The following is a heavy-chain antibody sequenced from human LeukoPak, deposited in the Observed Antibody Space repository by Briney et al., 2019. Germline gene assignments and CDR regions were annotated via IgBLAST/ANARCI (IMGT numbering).Heavy chain of an antibody. Sequence: SETLSLTCTVSGGSISSYYWSWIWQPPGKGLGWIGYIYTSGSTNYNPSLKSRVTISVDTSKNQFSLKLSSVTAADTAVYYCARLVGYCTNGVCRRATRHYYYYMDVWGKGTTVTVSS. J-gene: IGHJ6*03. CDR1: GGSISSYY. V-gene: IGHV4-4*09. D-gene: IGHD2-8*01. CDR3: ARLVGYCTNGVCRRATRHYYYYMDV. CDR2: IYTSGST.